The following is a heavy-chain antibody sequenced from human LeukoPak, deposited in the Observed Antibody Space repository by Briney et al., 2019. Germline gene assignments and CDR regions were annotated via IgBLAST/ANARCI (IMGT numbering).Heavy chain of an antibody. Sequence: PSETLSLTCTVSGGSIGSYYWSWIRQPPGKGLEWIGYIYYSGSTNYNPSLKSRVTISVDTSKNQFSLKLSSVTAADTAVYYCARESRGTGIGYWGQGTLVTVSS. D-gene: IGHD3-10*01. J-gene: IGHJ4*02. CDR2: IYYSGST. CDR1: GGSIGSYY. CDR3: ARESRGTGIGY. V-gene: IGHV4-59*01.